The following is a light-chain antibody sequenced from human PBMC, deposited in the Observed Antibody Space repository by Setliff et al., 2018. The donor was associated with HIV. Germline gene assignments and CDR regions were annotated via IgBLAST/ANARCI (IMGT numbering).Light chain of an antibody. J-gene: IGLJ1*01. Sequence: SALTQPASVSGSPGQSITISCTGTSSDVGGYNYVSWYQQHPGTAPKLMIYDVSNRPSGVSNRFSGSKSGNTASLTISGLQADDEADYYCSSYTSSSTQIFGTGTKV. CDR3: SSYTSSSTQI. CDR1: SSDVGGYNY. V-gene: IGLV2-14*03. CDR2: DVS.